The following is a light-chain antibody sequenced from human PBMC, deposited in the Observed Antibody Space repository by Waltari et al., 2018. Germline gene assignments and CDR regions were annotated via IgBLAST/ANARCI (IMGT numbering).Light chain of an antibody. CDR1: SSDVGSYNL. CDR3: CSYAGNSGYV. CDR2: EGS. Sequence: QSALTQPASVSGSPGQSITISCTGTSSDVGSYNLVSWYQQHPGKAPKLMIYEGSKRPSGVSNRFSGSKSGNTASLTISGLQAEDEADYYCCSYAGNSGYVLGTGTKVTFL. J-gene: IGLJ1*01. V-gene: IGLV2-23*01.